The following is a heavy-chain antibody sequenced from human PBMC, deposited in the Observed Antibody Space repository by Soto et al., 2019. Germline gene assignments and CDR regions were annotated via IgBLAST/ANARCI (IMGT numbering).Heavy chain of an antibody. CDR3: ARDRYYYDSSGYNDQYYYYYGMDV. CDR1: GGSVSSGSYY. J-gene: IGHJ6*02. Sequence: SETLSLTCTVSGGSVSSGSYYWSWIRQLPGKGLEWIGYIYYSGSTNYNPSLKSRVTISVDTSKNQFSLKLSSVTAADTAVYYCARDRYYYDSSGYNDQYYYYYGMDVWGQGTTVTVSS. V-gene: IGHV4-61*01. CDR2: IYYSGST. D-gene: IGHD3-22*01.